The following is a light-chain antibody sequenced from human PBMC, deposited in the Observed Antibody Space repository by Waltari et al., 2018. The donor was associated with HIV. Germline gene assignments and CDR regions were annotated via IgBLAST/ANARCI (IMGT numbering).Light chain of an antibody. CDR2: SAS. CDR1: QGIGNN. CDR3: LQHQDYPHV. V-gene: IGKV1-17*01. J-gene: IGKJ2*01. Sequence: IQMTQSPSSLPASVGDRVTITCRASQGIGNNLAWFQHKPGKAPRRLIYSASNLQGGVPSRFSGTGSGTDFTLTISRLEPEDFATYYCLQHQDYPHVFGRGTTVDMK.